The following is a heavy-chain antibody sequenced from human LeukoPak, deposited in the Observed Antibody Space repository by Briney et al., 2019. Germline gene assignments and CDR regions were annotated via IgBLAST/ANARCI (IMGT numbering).Heavy chain of an antibody. CDR3: ARVPILYGSGSQPDYYYYYMDV. D-gene: IGHD3-10*01. Sequence: SVKVSCKASGGTFSSYAISWVRQAPGQGLEWMGGIIPIFGTANYAQKFQGRVTITADESTSTAYMELSSLRSEDTAVYYCARVPILYGSGSQPDYYYYYMDVWGKGTTVTVSS. CDR2: IIPIFGTA. V-gene: IGHV1-69*13. CDR1: GGTFSSYA. J-gene: IGHJ6*03.